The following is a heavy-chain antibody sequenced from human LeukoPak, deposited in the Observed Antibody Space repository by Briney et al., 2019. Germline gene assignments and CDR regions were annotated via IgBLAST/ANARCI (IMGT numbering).Heavy chain of an antibody. D-gene: IGHD1-14*01. CDR3: TRYNNDHFDY. Sequence: PGGSLRPSCAASGFTVSSNYMSWVRQAPGKGLEWVSVIYSGGSTYYADSVKGRFTISRDNSKNTMSVQMDDLRAEDTAVYYCTRYNNDHFDYWGQGTLVTVSS. V-gene: IGHV3-66*01. CDR2: IYSGGST. J-gene: IGHJ4*02. CDR1: GFTVSSNY.